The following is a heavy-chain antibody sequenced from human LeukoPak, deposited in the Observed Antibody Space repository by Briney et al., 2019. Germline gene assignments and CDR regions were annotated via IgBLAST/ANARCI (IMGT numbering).Heavy chain of an antibody. V-gene: IGHV1-46*01. Sequence: GASVKVSCKASGYTFTSYYMHWVRQAPGQGLEWMGIINPSGGSTSYAQKFQGRVTVTRDMSTSTVYMELSSLRPEDTAVYYCAREDTAMAYFDYWGQGTLVTVSS. CDR1: GYTFTSYY. CDR2: INPSGGST. J-gene: IGHJ4*02. D-gene: IGHD5-18*01. CDR3: AREDTAMAYFDY.